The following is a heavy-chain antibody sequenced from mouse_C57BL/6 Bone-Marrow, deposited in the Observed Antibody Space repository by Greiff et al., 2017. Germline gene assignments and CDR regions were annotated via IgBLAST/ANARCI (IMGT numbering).Heavy chain of an antibody. J-gene: IGHJ2*01. CDR2: IYPGRGST. D-gene: IGHD4-1*01. Sequence: QVQLQQSGAELVKPGASVKMSCKASGYTFTSYWITWVKQRPGQGLEWIGEIYPGRGSTNYNEKFKSKATLTVDTSSSTAYMQLSSLTSEDSAVYYCARDWDDYWGQGTTLTVSS. CDR3: ARDWDDY. V-gene: IGHV1-55*01. CDR1: GYTFTSYW.